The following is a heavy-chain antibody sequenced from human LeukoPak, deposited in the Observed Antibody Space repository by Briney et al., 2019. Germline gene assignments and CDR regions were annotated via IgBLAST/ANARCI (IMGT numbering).Heavy chain of an antibody. CDR2: IYTSGST. D-gene: IGHD2-2*01. Sequence: SETLSLTCTVSGGSISSYYWSWIRQPAGKGLEWIGRIYTSGSTNYNPSLKSRVTMSVDTSKNQFSLKLSSVTAADTAVYYCARTPRLGYCSSTSCYLYDYWGQGTLVTVSS. CDR1: GGSISSYY. J-gene: IGHJ4*02. CDR3: ARTPRLGYCSSTSCYLYDY. V-gene: IGHV4-4*07.